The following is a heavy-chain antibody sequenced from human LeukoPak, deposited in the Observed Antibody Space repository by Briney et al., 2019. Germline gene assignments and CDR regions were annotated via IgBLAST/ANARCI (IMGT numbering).Heavy chain of an antibody. J-gene: IGHJ1*01. V-gene: IGHV4-39*01. CDR1: GDSVSRSDSY. Sequence: SETLSLTCSVSGDSVSRSDSYWDWIRQPPGKGLQWIGTIFYSGRTYYSPSLKSRVTMSVDTSNNQFSLNLRSVTAADTAVYYCARRRYYDGSGYLEWGQGTLLSVSS. D-gene: IGHD3-22*01. CDR3: ARRRYYDGSGYLE. CDR2: IFYSGRT.